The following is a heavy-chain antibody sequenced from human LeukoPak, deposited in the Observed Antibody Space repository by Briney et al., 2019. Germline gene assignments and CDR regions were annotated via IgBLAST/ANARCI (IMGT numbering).Heavy chain of an antibody. CDR2: IYYSGST. J-gene: IGHJ5*02. D-gene: IGHD6-13*01. CDR1: GGSISSYY. V-gene: IGHV4-59*08. Sequence: MPSETLSLTCTVSGGSISSYYWSWIRQPPGKGLEWIGYIYYSGSTNYNPSLKSRVTISVDTSKNQFSLKLSSVTAADTAVYYCARHGTEGLAAAGKPFDPWGQGTLVTVSS. CDR3: ARHGTEGLAAAGKPFDP.